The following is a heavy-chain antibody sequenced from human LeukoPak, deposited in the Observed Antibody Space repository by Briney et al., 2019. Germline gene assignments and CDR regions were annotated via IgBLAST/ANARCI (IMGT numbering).Heavy chain of an antibody. CDR3: ARHDGATYDY. J-gene: IGHJ4*02. D-gene: IGHD1-26*01. CDR2: IYYSGST. V-gene: IGHV4-59*08. CDR1: GGSISSYY. Sequence: PSETLSLTCTVSGGSISSYYWSWNRQPPGKGLEWIGYIYYSGSTNYNPSLKSRVTISVDTSKNQFSLKLSSVTAADTAVYYCARHDGATYDYWGQGTLVTVSS.